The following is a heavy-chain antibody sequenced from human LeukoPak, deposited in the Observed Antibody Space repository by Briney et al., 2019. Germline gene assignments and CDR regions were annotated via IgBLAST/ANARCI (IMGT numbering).Heavy chain of an antibody. V-gene: IGHV3-33*06. Sequence: GGTLRLSCEASGFTFSHYGMHWLRQAPGKGLVWGAVIWSDATNQYYSDSVKGRFTISRDNFKRTVSLQMNSLRAEDTAVYYCVKDAQRGFDYSNSLQHWGQGSLVTVSS. J-gene: IGHJ4*02. D-gene: IGHD4-11*01. CDR2: IWSDATNQ. CDR1: GFTFSHYG. CDR3: VKDAQRGFDYSNSLQH.